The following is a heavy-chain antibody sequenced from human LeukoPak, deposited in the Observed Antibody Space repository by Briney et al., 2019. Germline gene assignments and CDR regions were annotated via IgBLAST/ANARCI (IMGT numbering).Heavy chain of an antibody. J-gene: IGHJ6*02. CDR1: GGSISSSSYY. CDR3: ARDFPPGGSYYYYDMDV. CDR2: IYYSGST. Sequence: SETLSLTCIVSGGSISSSSYYWGWIRQPPGKGLEWIGSIYYSGSTYYNPSLKSRVTISVDTSKNQFSLKLSSVTAADTAVYYCARDFPPGGSYYYYDMDVWGQGTTVTVSS. V-gene: IGHV4-39*07. D-gene: IGHD3-16*01.